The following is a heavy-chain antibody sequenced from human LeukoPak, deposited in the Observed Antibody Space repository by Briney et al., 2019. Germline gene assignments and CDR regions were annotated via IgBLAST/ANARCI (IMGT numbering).Heavy chain of an antibody. V-gene: IGHV4-59*01. CDR1: GGSISSYY. CDR3: ARDAGYCSSTSCSAYYYYGMDV. Sequence: SETLSLTCTVSGGSISSYYWSWIRQPPGKGLEWIGYIYYSGSTNYNPSLKSRVTISVDTSKNQFSLKLSSVTAADTAVYYCARDAGYCSSTSCSAYYYYGMDVWGQGTTVTVSS. J-gene: IGHJ6*02. CDR2: IYYSGST. D-gene: IGHD2-2*01.